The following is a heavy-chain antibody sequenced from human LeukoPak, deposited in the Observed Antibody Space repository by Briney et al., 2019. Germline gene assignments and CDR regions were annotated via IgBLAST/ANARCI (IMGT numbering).Heavy chain of an antibody. CDR3: ARDDVSYYYGSGTIPSHGWFDP. CDR2: IIPIFGTA. J-gene: IGHJ5*02. V-gene: IGHV1-69*13. CDR1: GGTFISYA. D-gene: IGHD3-10*01. Sequence: SVNVSCKASGGTFISYAISWVRQAPGQGLEWMGGIIPIFGTANYAQKFQGRVTITADESTSTAYMELSSLRSEDTAVYYCARDDVSYYYGSGTIPSHGWFDPWGQGTLVTVSS.